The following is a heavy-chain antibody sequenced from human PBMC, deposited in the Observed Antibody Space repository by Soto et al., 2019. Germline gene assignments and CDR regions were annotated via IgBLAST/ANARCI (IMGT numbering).Heavy chain of an antibody. V-gene: IGHV3-72*01. D-gene: IGHD1-7*01. CDR2: SRDKGNSYST. J-gene: IGHJ4*02. CDR3: TRSIPETTSSDY. CDR1: GFNFSDYY. Sequence: ESGGGLVQPGGSLRLSCAGSGFNFSDYYIDWVRQAPGKGLEWVGRSRDKGNSYSTDYAASVKGRFTVSRDASKNSLYLQMNSLKTEDTALYYCTRSIPETTSSDYWGQGTLVTVSS.